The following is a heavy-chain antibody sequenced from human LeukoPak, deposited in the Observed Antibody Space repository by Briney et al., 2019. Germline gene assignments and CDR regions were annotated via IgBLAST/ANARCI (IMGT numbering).Heavy chain of an antibody. CDR3: ARGYQRFDY. J-gene: IGHJ4*02. V-gene: IGHV5-51*01. Sequence: GESLKISCKGSGYSFNNYWINWVRQVPGKGLEWMGIIYPGDSDTRYSPSFQGQVTISADKSVSTAYLQCSSLKASDTAMYYCARGYQRFDYWGQGTLVTVSS. D-gene: IGHD6-25*01. CDR2: IYPGDSDT. CDR1: GYSFNNYW.